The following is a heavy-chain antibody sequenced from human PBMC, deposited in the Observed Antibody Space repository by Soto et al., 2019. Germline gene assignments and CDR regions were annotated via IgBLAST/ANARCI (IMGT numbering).Heavy chain of an antibody. CDR3: AREIMVRGVIINPWFDP. CDR2: IYYSGST. CDR1: GGTISRYY. V-gene: IGHV4-59*01. Sequence: PSETLSLTCTVSGGTISRYYWSWIRQPPGKGLEWIGYIYYSGSTNYNPSLKSRVTISVDTSKNQFSLKLSSVTAADTAVYYCAREIMVRGVIINPWFDPWGQGTLVSVS. J-gene: IGHJ5*02. D-gene: IGHD3-10*01.